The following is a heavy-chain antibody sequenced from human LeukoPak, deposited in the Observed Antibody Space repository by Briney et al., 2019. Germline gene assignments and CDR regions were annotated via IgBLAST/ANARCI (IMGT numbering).Heavy chain of an antibody. CDR1: GGSISSGSYY. CDR3: ARHKRYCSSTSCYFLWFDY. D-gene: IGHD2-2*01. CDR2: IYTSGST. Sequence: SETLSLTCTVSGGSISSGSYYWSWIRQPAGKGLEWIGRIYTSGSTNYNPSLKSRVTISVDTSKNQFSLKLSSVTAADTAVYYCARHKRYCSSTSCYFLWFDYWGQGTLVTVSS. V-gene: IGHV4-61*02. J-gene: IGHJ4*02.